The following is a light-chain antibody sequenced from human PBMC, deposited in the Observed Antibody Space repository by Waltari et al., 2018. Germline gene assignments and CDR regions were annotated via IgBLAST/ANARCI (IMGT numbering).Light chain of an antibody. CDR3: QQRSTWPLT. CDR1: QSVSSY. Sequence: EIVFTQSPATLSFSPAERATLSCRASQSVSSYLAWYQQKHGQAPRLLIYDASNRATGIPARFSGSGSGTDFTLTISSLEPEDFVVYYCQQRSTWPLTFGGGTKVEIK. V-gene: IGKV3-11*01. J-gene: IGKJ4*01. CDR2: DAS.